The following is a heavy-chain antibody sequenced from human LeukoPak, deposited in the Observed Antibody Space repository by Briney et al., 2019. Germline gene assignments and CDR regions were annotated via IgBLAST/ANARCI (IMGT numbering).Heavy chain of an antibody. D-gene: IGHD3-10*01. CDR1: GFTFSSYA. CDR2: ISYDGSNK. J-gene: IGHJ6*02. CDR3: ARLEVRGNYYYGMDV. V-gene: IGHV3-30*04. Sequence: GGSLRLSCAASGFTFSSYAMQWVRQAPGKGLEWVAVISYDGSNKYYADSVKGRFTISRDNSKNTLYLQMNSLRAEDTAVYYCARLEVRGNYYYGMDVWGQGTTVTVSS.